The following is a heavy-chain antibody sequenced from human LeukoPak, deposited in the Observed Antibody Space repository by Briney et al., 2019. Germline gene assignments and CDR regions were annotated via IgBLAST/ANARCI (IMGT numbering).Heavy chain of an antibody. J-gene: IGHJ5*02. CDR3: AREIRRLRLGELSP. D-gene: IGHD3-16*02. V-gene: IGHV4-4*07. CDR2: IYTSGST. CDR1: GGSISSYY. Sequence: PSETLSLTCTVSGGSISSYYWSWIRQPAGKGLEWIGRIYTSGSTNYNPSLKSRVTISVDTSKNQFSLKLSSVTAADTAVYYCAREIRRLRLGELSPWGQGTLVTVSS.